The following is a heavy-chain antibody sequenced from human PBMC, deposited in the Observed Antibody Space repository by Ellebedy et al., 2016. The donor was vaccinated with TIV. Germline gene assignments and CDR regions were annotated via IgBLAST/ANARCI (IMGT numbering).Heavy chain of an antibody. V-gene: IGHV3-23*01. CDR2: ISRSGGST. D-gene: IGHD6-13*01. CDR3: ANVYSSTWADS. CDR1: GFTFSNYA. J-gene: IGHJ4*02. Sequence: GESLKISCAASGFTFSNYAMSWVRQAPGKGLEWVSAISRSGGSTYYAGSVKGRFTISRDNSKATLYLQMNSLRAEETAVYYCANVYSSTWADSWGQGTLVTVSS.